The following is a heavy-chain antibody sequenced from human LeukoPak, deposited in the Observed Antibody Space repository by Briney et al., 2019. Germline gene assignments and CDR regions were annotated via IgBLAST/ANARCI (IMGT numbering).Heavy chain of an antibody. V-gene: IGHV3-21*01. CDR2: ISISSSYI. CDR3: ARGVWDSSGWYETGPYFDY. D-gene: IGHD6-19*01. Sequence: GGSLRLSCAASGFTFSSYSMNWVRQAPGKGLEWVSSISISSSYIYYADSVKGRFTISRDNAKNSLYLQMNSLRAEDTAVYYCARGVWDSSGWYETGPYFDYWGQGTLVTVSS. CDR1: GFTFSSYS. J-gene: IGHJ4*02.